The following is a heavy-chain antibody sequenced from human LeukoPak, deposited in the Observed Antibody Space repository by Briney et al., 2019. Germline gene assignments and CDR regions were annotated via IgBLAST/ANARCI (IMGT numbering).Heavy chain of an antibody. D-gene: IGHD5-24*01. V-gene: IGHV3-74*01. CDR2: INSDGSST. Sequence: GGSLRLSCAASGFTFSSYWMHWVRHAPGKGLVWVSRINSDGSSTSYADSVKGRFTISRDNAKNTLYLQMNSLRAEDTAVYYCARGRDGYNYGQYYFDYWGPGTLLTVSS. CDR1: GFTFSSYW. CDR3: ARGRDGYNYGQYYFDY. J-gene: IGHJ4*02.